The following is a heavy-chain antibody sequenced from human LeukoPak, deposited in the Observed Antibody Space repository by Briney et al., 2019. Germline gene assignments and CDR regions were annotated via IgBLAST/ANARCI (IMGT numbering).Heavy chain of an antibody. CDR3: AKGVLDYYYYGMDV. V-gene: IGHV3-74*01. J-gene: IGHJ6*02. CDR1: GFTFNTYP. CDR2: VYSDGSDS. Sequence: GGSLRLSCTASGFTFNTYPMHWVRQAPGKGLVWVSRVYSDGSDSRHADSVKGRFTISRDNAKNTLYLQMNSLRVEDTAVYYCAKGVLDYYYYGMDVWGQGTTVTVSS.